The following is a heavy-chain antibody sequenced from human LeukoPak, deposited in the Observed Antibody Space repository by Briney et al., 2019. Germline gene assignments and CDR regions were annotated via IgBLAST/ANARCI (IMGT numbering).Heavy chain of an antibody. D-gene: IGHD2-8*01. CDR1: GFTFGDHA. CDR2: IRSKTYGGTT. J-gene: IGHJ4*02. Sequence: QPGRSLRLSCTASGFTFGDHAMSWVRQAPGKGLEWVGFIRSKTYGGTTKYAASVRGRFTISRDDSKSIADLQMNSLETEDTAVYYCTRSYCTNGVCYSDGKFDYWGQGTLVTVSS. CDR3: TRSYCTNGVCYSDGKFDY. V-gene: IGHV3-49*04.